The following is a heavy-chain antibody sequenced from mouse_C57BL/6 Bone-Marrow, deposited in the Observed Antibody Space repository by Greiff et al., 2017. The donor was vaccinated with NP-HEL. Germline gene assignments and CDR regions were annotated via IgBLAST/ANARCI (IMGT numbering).Heavy chain of an antibody. V-gene: IGHV1-85*01. CDR1: GYTFTSYD. CDR3: AREAVVAPDY. CDR2: IYPRDGST. J-gene: IGHJ2*01. D-gene: IGHD1-1*01. Sequence: QVPLQQSGPELVKPGASVKLSCKASGYTFTSYDINWVKQRPGQGLEWIGWIYPRDGSTTYNEKFKGKATLTVDPSSSTAYMELHSLTSEDSAVYFCAREAVVAPDYWGQGTTLTVSS.